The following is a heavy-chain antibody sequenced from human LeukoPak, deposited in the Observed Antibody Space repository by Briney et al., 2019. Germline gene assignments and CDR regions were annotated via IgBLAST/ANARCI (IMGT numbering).Heavy chain of an antibody. V-gene: IGHV1-24*01. Sequence: ASVKVSCKASGYSLSDLSTHWVRQAPGQGLEWMGGFDPGDDETIYAQKFQGRVTMTEDTSTDTAYLELSSLRSEDTAVYFCATEKDLLLDSWGQGTPVTVSS. D-gene: IGHD1-26*01. J-gene: IGHJ5*01. CDR2: FDPGDDET. CDR3: ATEKDLLLDS. CDR1: GYSLSDLS.